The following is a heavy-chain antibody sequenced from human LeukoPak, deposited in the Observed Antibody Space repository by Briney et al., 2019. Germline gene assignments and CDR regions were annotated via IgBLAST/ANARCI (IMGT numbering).Heavy chain of an antibody. CDR1: GGSFSGYY. J-gene: IGHJ5*02. Sequence: SETLSLTCAVYGGSFSGYYCNWIRQPPPQGQGLIGEINHSGSTNYNPSPKSPVTISVDTSKNQFSLKLSSVTAAETAVYYCARGQFEGDFWSGYYGRTLGWFDPWGQGTLVTVSS. CDR3: ARGQFEGDFWSGYYGRTLGWFDP. CDR2: INHSGST. V-gene: IGHV4-34*01. D-gene: IGHD3-3*01.